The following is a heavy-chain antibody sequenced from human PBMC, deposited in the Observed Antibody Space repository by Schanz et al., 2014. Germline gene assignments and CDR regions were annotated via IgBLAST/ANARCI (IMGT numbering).Heavy chain of an antibody. D-gene: IGHD2-15*01. CDR1: RIIFGTYS. Sequence: VQLVESGGGLVKPGGSLRLSCTASRIIFGTYSMNWIRQTPKGLEWVALVWSDGNTKYYVDSVKGRFTISRDNSMNTLHLQMDGLRVEDTAVYYCARDAVALVTEYFMDVWGQGTMVTVS. V-gene: IGHV3-33*08. CDR3: ARDAVALVTEYFMDV. J-gene: IGHJ6*03. CDR2: VWSDGNTK.